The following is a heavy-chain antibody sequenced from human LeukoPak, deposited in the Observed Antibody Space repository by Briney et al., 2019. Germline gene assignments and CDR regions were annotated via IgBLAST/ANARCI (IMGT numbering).Heavy chain of an antibody. D-gene: IGHD3-22*01. Sequence: PSETLSLTCTVSGGSISSYYWSWIRQPPGKGLEWIGCVYYSGGTNYNPSLKSRVTISVDTSKNQFSLKLSSVTAADTAVYYCARVGYDSSGYYKTDYYYYYYMDVWGKGTTVTVSS. J-gene: IGHJ6*03. CDR3: ARVGYDSSGYYKTDYYYYYYMDV. V-gene: IGHV4-59*01. CDR1: GGSISSYY. CDR2: VYYSGGT.